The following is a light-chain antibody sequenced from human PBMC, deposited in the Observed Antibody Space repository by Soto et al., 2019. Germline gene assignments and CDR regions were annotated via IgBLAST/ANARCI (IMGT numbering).Light chain of an antibody. CDR1: QSVSKI. V-gene: IGKV3-15*01. CDR2: GVS. J-gene: IGKJ2*01. Sequence: EIVMTQSPATLSVSPGERATLSCRASQSVSKILAWYQQKPGQAPRLLMFGVSTRATGVPARISGSGSGTEFTLTISSLQSEDFAAYYCQQYSRWPPTFGQGTKLAIK. CDR3: QQYSRWPPT.